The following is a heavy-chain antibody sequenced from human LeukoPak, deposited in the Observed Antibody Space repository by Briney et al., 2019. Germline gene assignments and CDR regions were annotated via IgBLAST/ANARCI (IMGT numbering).Heavy chain of an antibody. CDR3: ARDRLTTVTTFHFDY. J-gene: IGHJ4*02. D-gene: IGHD4-17*01. CDR2: IWSDTTNK. CDR1: GFTFSSYA. V-gene: IGHV3-33*01. Sequence: GGALRLSCAAPGFTFSSYAMHSVRQAPGKGLEWVAVIWSDTTNKYYADSVKGRFTISRDNSKNTLYLQMSSLRAEDTAMYYCARDRLTTVTTFHFDYWGQGTLVTVSS.